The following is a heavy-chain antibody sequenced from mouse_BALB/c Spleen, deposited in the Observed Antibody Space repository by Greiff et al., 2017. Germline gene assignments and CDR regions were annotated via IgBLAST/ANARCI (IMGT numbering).Heavy chain of an antibody. CDR3: AREDAQVAMDY. V-gene: IGHV1S137*01. Sequence: VKLMESGAELVRPGVSVKISCKGSGYTFTDYAMHWVKQSHAKSLEWIGVISTYYGDASYNQKFKGKATMTVDKSSSTAYMELARLTSEDSAIYYCAREDAQVAMDYWGQGTSVTVSS. J-gene: IGHJ4*01. CDR2: ISTYYGDA. CDR1: GYTFTDYA.